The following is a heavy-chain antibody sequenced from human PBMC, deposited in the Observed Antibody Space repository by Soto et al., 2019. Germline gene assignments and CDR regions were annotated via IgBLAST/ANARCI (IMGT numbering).Heavy chain of an antibody. V-gene: IGHV4-31*03. CDR2: IYYSGST. CDR1: GGSISSGGYY. CDR3: ARVHPYYDFWSGYSDYYYMDV. Sequence: PSETLSLTCTVSGGSISSGGYYWSWIRQHPGKGLEWFGYIYYSGSTYYNPSLKSRVTISVDTSKNQFSLKLSSVTAADTAVYYCARVHPYYDFWSGYSDYYYMDVWGKGTTVTVSS. D-gene: IGHD3-3*01. J-gene: IGHJ6*03.